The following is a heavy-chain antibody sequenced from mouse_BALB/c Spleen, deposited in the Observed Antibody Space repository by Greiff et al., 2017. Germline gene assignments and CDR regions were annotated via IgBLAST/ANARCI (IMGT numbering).Heavy chain of an antibody. CDR1: GFSLTSYG. V-gene: IGHV2-9*02. CDR2: IWAGGST. CDR3: ARDGRDGNYYFDY. J-gene: IGHJ2*01. D-gene: IGHD2-1*01. Sequence: VMLVESGPGLVAPSQSLSITCTVSGFSLTSYGVHWVRQPPGKGLEWLGVIWAGGSTNYNSALMSRLSISKDNSKSQVFLKMNSLQTDDTAMYYCARDGRDGNYYFDYWGQGTTLTVSS.